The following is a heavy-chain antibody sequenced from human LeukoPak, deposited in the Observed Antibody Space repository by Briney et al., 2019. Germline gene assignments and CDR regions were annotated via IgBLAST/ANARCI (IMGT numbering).Heavy chain of an antibody. CDR3: ARLSGPGSGWTTLDY. D-gene: IGHD6-19*01. CDR2: INWNGDST. J-gene: IGHJ4*02. V-gene: IGHV3-20*04. CDR1: GFTFDDYG. Sequence: GGSLRLSCAASGFTFDDYGMSWVRQAPGKGLEWVSGINWNGDSTGYTDSVKGRFTISRDTAKNSLYLQMNSLRAEDTALYYCARLSGPGSGWTTLDYWGQGTLVTVSS.